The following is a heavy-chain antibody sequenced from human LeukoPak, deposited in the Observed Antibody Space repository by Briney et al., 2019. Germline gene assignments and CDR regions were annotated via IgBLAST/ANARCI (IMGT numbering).Heavy chain of an antibody. CDR3: ARLPEFGSGWYFDY. Sequence: PSETLSLTCTVSGGSISSYYWSWIRQPPGKGLEWIGYIYYSGSTNYNPSLKSRVTISVDTSKNQFSLKLSSVTAADTAVYYCARLPEFGSGWYFDYWGQGTLVTVSS. V-gene: IGHV4-59*08. D-gene: IGHD6-19*01. CDR2: IYYSGST. J-gene: IGHJ4*02. CDR1: GGSISSYY.